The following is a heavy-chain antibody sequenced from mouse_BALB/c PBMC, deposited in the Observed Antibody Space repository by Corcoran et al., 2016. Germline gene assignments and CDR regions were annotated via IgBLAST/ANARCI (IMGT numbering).Heavy chain of an antibody. CDR1: GFNIKDTY. CDR2: IDPANGNT. Sequence: EVQLQQSGAELVKPEASVKLSCTASGFNIKDTYMHWVKQRPEQGLEWIGRIDPANGNTKYDPKFQGKATITADTSSNTAYLQLSSLTSEDTAVYYCAITTATYYFDYWGQGTTLTVSS. D-gene: IGHD1-2*01. CDR3: AITTATYYFDY. V-gene: IGHV14-3*02. J-gene: IGHJ2*01.